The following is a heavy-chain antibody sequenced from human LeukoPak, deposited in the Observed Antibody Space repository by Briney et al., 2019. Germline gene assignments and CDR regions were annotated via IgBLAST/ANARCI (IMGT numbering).Heavy chain of an antibody. D-gene: IGHD6-13*01. Sequence: ASVKVSCKASGYTFTSYYMHWVRQAPGQGLEWMGIINPSGGSTSYAQKFQGRVTMTRDTSTSTVYMELSSLRSEDTAVYYCARGYKAAAGTRTPFDYWGQGTLVTVSS. CDR2: INPSGGST. CDR3: ARGYKAAAGTRTPFDY. V-gene: IGHV1-46*01. J-gene: IGHJ4*02. CDR1: GYTFTSYY.